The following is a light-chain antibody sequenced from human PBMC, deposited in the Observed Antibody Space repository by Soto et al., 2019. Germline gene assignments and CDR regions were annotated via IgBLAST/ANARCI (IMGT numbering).Light chain of an antibody. CDR2: GAS. CDR1: QSVSSSY. Sequence: ETVLMQSPGTLSLSPGERATLSCRASQSVSSSYLAWYQQKPGQAPRLLIYGASSRATGIPDRFSGSGSGTDFTLTISRLEPEDFAMYYCQQYGRTFGGGTKVEI. CDR3: QQYGRT. J-gene: IGKJ4*01. V-gene: IGKV3-20*01.